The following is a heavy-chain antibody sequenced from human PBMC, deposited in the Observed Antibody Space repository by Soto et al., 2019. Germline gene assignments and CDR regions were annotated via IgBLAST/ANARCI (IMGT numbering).Heavy chain of an antibody. V-gene: IGHV3-23*01. CDR1: GCTYSSYA. J-gene: IGHJ4*02. Sequence: SLRRSGAASGCTYSSYAMSSVHQTQGKGLEWVSAISGSGGSTYYADSVKGRFTISRDNSKNTLYLQMNSLRAEDTAVYYCAKDSLIVVTYYFDYWGQGTLVTVSS. CDR3: AKDSLIVVTYYFDY. CDR2: ISGSGGST. D-gene: IGHD3-22*01.